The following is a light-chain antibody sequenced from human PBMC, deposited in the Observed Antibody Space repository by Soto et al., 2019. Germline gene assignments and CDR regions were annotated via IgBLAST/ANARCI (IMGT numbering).Light chain of an antibody. CDR1: SSDVGGYNY. J-gene: IGLJ2*01. CDR2: DVN. V-gene: IGLV2-14*01. CDR3: CSYTSSNTVL. Sequence: QSALTQPASVSGSPGQSITISCTGTSSDVGGYNYVSWYQQHPGKAPKLMNYDVNNRPSGVSNRFSGSKSDNTASLTISGLQAEDEADYYCCSYTSSNTVLFGGGTKLTVL.